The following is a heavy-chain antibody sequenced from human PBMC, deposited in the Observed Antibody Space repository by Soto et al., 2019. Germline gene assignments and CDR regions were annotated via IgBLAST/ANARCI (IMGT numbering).Heavy chain of an antibody. CDR2: INPNSGGT. CDR1: GYTFTGYY. J-gene: IGHJ6*02. Sequence: ASVKVSCEASGYTFTGYYMHWVRQAPGQGLEWMGWINPNSGGTNYAQKFQGRVTMTRDTSISTAYMELSRLRSDDTAVYYCARTYYDFARGMDVWGQGTTVTVSS. CDR3: ARTYYDFARGMDV. D-gene: IGHD3-3*01. V-gene: IGHV1-2*02.